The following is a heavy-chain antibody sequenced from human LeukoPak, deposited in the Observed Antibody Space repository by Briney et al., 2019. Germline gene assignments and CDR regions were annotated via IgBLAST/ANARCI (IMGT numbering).Heavy chain of an antibody. CDR1: GYTFTTSG. CDR2: INVYSGNT. V-gene: IGHV1-18*01. J-gene: IGHJ4*02. Sequence: GASVKVSCKASGYTFTTSGINWVRQAPGQGLEWMGCINVYSGNTNYAQKFQGRITMTRDTSTSTAYMELRSLKSDDTAVYYCARGLVVPAAMGEFDYWGQGTLIAVSS. D-gene: IGHD2-2*01. CDR3: ARGLVVPAAMGEFDY.